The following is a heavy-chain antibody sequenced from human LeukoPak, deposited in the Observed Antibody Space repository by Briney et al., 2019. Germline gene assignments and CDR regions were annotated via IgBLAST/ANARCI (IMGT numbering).Heavy chain of an antibody. CDR1: GFTFSSYW. J-gene: IGHJ4*02. CDR2: IKEDGSEQ. V-gene: IGHV3-7*01. CDR3: ARAPRGGYCGSYVDC. Sequence: GGSLRLSCAASGFTFSSYWMSWVRPAPGKGQEWVAHIKEDGSEQRYVDSVKGRFTISRDSASLYLQMNSLRAEDTAVYYCARAPRGGYCGSYVDCWSQGTLVTVSS. D-gene: IGHD3-16*01.